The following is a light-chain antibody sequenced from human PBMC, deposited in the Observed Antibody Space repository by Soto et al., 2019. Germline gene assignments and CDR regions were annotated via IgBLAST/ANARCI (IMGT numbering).Light chain of an antibody. CDR1: QSVNNDY. CDR2: GAS. CDR3: QQYGRSPSWT. J-gene: IGKJ1*01. V-gene: IGKV3-20*01. Sequence: ETVLTQSPGTLSLSPGERATLSCRATQSVNNDYLAWYQQRPGLAPRLLIFGASGRATGIPDRFSGSGSGTDFTLTISRLEPEDFAVYYCQQYGRSPSWTFGQGTKVDIK.